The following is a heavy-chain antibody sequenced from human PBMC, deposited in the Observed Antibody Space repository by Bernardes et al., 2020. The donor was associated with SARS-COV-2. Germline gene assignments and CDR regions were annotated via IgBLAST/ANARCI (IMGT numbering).Heavy chain of an antibody. V-gene: IGHV3-48*02. D-gene: IGHD6-19*01. Sequence: GGSLRLSCAAAGFTFSSYSMNWVRQAPGKGLEWVSYISSSSSTIYYADSVKGRFTITRDNAKNSPYLQMNSLRDEDTAVYYGAGAPQSQQWLVYYYYYGMDVWGQGTTVTVSS. J-gene: IGHJ6*02. CDR3: AGAPQSQQWLVYYYYYGMDV. CDR2: ISSSSSTI. CDR1: GFTFSSYS.